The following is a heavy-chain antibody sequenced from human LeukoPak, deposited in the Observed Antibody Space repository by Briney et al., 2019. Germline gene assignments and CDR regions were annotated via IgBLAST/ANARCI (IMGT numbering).Heavy chain of an antibody. CDR3: ARLPTFYYDSSGYHYDD. Sequence: GGSLRLSCVASGFTFNNYAMSWVRQAPGRGLEWASSTDASGISKDYADSVKGRFTISKDKSKNTLYLQMDNLRAEDTGVYFCARLPTFYYDSSGYHYDDWGQGTLVIVSS. J-gene: IGHJ4*02. CDR2: TDASGISK. D-gene: IGHD3-22*01. V-gene: IGHV3-23*05. CDR1: GFTFNNYA.